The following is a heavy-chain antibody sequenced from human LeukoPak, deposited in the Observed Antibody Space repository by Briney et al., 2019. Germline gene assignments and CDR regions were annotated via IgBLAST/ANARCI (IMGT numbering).Heavy chain of an antibody. CDR3: ARGRGVAVAGEGVDP. V-gene: IGHV3-23*01. D-gene: IGHD6-19*01. CDR2: LSASGGTT. Sequence: GGSLRLSCSASGFSFITYAMTWVRQAPGKGLEWVSALSASGGTTYYADSVKGRFTTSRDNSKNTLYLQMNSLRAEDTAVYYCARGRGVAVAGEGVDPWGQGTLVTVSS. CDR1: GFSFITYA. J-gene: IGHJ5*02.